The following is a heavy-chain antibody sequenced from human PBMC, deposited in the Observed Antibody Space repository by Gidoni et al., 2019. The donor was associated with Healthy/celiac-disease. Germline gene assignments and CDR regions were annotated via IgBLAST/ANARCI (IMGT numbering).Heavy chain of an antibody. J-gene: IGHJ3*02. CDR1: GDSVSSNSAA. CDR2: TYYRSKWYN. CDR3: AREGLRAFDI. D-gene: IGHD5-12*01. Sequence: QVQRQQTGPGQVKPSQTRPLTCAIAGDSVSSNSAAWNWIRQSPSRGLEWLGRTYYRSKWYNAYAVSVQSRLPINPDTSKNQFSLQLNSVTPEDTAVCYCAREGLRAFDIWGQGTMVTVSS. V-gene: IGHV6-1*01.